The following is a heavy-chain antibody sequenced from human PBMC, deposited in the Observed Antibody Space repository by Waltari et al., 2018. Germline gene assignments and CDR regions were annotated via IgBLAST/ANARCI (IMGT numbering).Heavy chain of an antibody. D-gene: IGHD3-22*01. CDR1: GYTFTGYY. Sequence: QVQLVQSGAEVKKPGASVKVSCKASGYTFTGYYMHWVRQAPGQGLEWMGWINPNSVGTNYAQKFQGRVTMTRDTSISTAYMELSRLRSDDTAVYYCARGREYYDSSGYYIDYWGQGTLVTVSS. J-gene: IGHJ4*02. V-gene: IGHV1-2*02. CDR2: INPNSVGT. CDR3: ARGREYYDSSGYYIDY.